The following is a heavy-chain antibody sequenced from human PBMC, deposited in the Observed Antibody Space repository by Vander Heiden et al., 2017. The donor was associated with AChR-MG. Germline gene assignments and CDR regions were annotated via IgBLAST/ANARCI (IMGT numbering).Heavy chain of an antibody. Sequence: QVQLKESGPGLVKPSETLSLTCTVPGGSISSYSWSWIRQPAGKGLEWIGRIYTSWSTNYNPSLKSRVTMSVDTSNNQFSLKLSSVTAADTAVYFCARVLPGGYCSGDNCPNWFDLWGQGTLVTVSS. D-gene: IGHD2-15*01. CDR3: ARVLPGGYCSGDNCPNWFDL. CDR2: IYTSWST. V-gene: IGHV4-4*07. J-gene: IGHJ5*01. CDR1: GGSISSYS.